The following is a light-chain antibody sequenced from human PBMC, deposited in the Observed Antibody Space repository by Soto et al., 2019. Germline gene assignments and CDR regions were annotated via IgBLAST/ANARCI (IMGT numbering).Light chain of an antibody. Sequence: DIQMTQSPSSLSASVGDRVTITCRASQDINNYLNWYQQKPGKAPKSLIYAASSLQSGVPSRFSGGGSWTDFTLTISGLQPEDFVTYYCQQSYSTLPITFGQGTRLEI. CDR1: QDINNY. J-gene: IGKJ5*01. CDR3: QQSYSTLPIT. CDR2: AAS. V-gene: IGKV1-39*01.